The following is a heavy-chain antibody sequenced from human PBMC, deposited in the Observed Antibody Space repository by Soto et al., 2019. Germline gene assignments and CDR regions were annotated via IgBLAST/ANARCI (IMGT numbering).Heavy chain of an antibody. CDR2: MNPNSGNT. CDR3: AIEQGSRWYRRALAI. D-gene: IGHD6-13*01. V-gene: IGHV1-8*01. CDR1: GYTLTSDD. J-gene: IGHJ3*02. Sequence: SLKCACKAAGYTLTSDDGDWLRQATGQGLEWMGWMNPNSGNTGYAQKFQGRVTMTRNTSISTAYMELSSLRSEDTAVYFFAIEQGSRWYRRALAIRVQGTMVPVSS.